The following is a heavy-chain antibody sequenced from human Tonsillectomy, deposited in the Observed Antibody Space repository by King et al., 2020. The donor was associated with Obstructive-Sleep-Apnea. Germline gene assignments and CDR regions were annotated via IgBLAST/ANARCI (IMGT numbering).Heavy chain of an antibody. CDR2: ISYDGSNK. V-gene: IGHV3-30*04. D-gene: IGHD6-6*01. J-gene: IGHJ3*02. Sequence: VQLVESGGGVVQPGRSLRLSCAASGFTFSSYAMHWVRQAPGKGLEWVAVISYDGSNKYYADSVKGRFTISRDNSKNTLYLQMNSLRAEDTAVYYCARDKEIIAARFAFDIWGQGTMVTVSS. CDR3: ARDKEIIAARFAFDI. CDR1: GFTFSSYA.